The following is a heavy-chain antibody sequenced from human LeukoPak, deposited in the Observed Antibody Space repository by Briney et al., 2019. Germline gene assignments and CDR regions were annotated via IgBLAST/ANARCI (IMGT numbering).Heavy chain of an antibody. CDR1: GFNFGDYN. Sequence: GGSLRLSCTASGFNFGDYNMNWVRQAPGKGLEWVGYISAKTHDGTADYAASVKGRFTISRDDSKSIAYLQMTGLDSEDTAVYYCTRGQLYPYGPEFDFWGQGTLVTVSS. CDR2: ISAKTHDGTA. J-gene: IGHJ4*02. CDR3: TRGQLYPYGPEFDF. V-gene: IGHV3-49*04. D-gene: IGHD3-10*01.